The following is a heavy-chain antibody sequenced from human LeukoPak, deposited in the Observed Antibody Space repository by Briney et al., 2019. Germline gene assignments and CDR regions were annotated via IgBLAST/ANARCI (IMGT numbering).Heavy chain of an antibody. D-gene: IGHD3-10*01. CDR1: GGTFSSYA. CDR3: ARSDPDGSYFDY. J-gene: IGHJ4*02. CDR2: IIPIFGTA. Sequence: SVKVSCKASGGTFSSYAISWVRQAPGQGLEWMGGIIPIFGTANYAQKFQGRVTITADESTSTAYMELSSLRSEDTAVYYCARSDPDGSYFDYWGQGTLVTVSS. V-gene: IGHV1-69*13.